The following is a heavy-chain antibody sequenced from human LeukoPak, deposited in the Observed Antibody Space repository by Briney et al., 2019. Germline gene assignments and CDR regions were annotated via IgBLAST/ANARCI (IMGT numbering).Heavy chain of an antibody. D-gene: IGHD3-10*01. V-gene: IGHV3-23*01. CDR1: GFTFSSYG. Sequence: GGSLRLSCAASGFTFSSYGMSWVRQAPGKGLEWVSAISGSGGSTYYADAVKGRFTISRDNSKNTLYLQMITLRAEDTAVYYCAKAAFYGSGSSYAFDIWGQGTMVTVSS. J-gene: IGHJ3*02. CDR2: ISGSGGST. CDR3: AKAAFYGSGSSYAFDI.